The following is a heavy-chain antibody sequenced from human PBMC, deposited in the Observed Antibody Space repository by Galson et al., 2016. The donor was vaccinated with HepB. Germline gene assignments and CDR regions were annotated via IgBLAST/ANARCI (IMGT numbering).Heavy chain of an antibody. D-gene: IGHD3-3*01. CDR2: IKQDGSAK. CDR1: GLSFSSYW. Sequence: SLRLSCAASGLSFSSYWMSWVRQAPGKGLEWVANIKQDGSAKYYLASVKGRFTVSRDNAQTPLYLQMNSLRAEDTAVYYCARWYHDFWSAYYNPQHTYYFDSWGQGTLVTVSS. V-gene: IGHV3-7*04. J-gene: IGHJ4*02. CDR3: ARWYHDFWSAYYNPQHTYYFDS.